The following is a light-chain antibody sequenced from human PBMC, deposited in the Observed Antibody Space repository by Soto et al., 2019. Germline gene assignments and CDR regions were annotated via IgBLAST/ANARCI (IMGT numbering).Light chain of an antibody. J-gene: IGLJ3*02. CDR1: SGSVSTSYN. Sequence: QAVVTQEPSFSVSPGRTVTLTCGLSSGSVSTSYNPSWYQQTPGQAPRTLIYNTNTRSSGVPDRCSGSILGNKAALTITGAQADDESDYYCVLYMGSGIWVFGGGTKLTVL. CDR2: NTN. V-gene: IGLV8-61*01. CDR3: VLYMGSGIWV.